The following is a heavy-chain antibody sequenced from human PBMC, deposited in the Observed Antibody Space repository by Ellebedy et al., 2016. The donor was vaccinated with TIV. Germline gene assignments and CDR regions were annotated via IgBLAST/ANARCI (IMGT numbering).Heavy chain of an antibody. J-gene: IGHJ4*02. V-gene: IGHV3-30-3*01. D-gene: IGHD5-12*01. CDR2: ISYDGSNK. Sequence: GGSLRLXXAASGFTFSSYAMHWVRQAPGKGLEWVAVISYDGSNKYYADSVKGRFTISRDNAKNSLFLHMNSLRAEDTAVYFCASSGYEDYFDYWGQGTLVIVSS. CDR3: ASSGYEDYFDY. CDR1: GFTFSSYA.